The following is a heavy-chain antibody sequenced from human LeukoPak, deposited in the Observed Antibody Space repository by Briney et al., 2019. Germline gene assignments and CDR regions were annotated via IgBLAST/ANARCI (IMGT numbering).Heavy chain of an antibody. D-gene: IGHD1-26*01. CDR3: ARLGFSNSGSYLAPSDY. J-gene: IGHJ4*02. CDR2: IYYSGGT. Sequence: SETLSLTCTVSGGSISGYYWSWIRQPPGKGLEWIGYIYYSGGTNYNPSLKSRVTISVDKSKNQFSLKLSSVTAADTAVYYCARLGFSNSGSYLAPSDYWGQGTLVTDSS. CDR1: GGSISGYY. V-gene: IGHV4-59*08.